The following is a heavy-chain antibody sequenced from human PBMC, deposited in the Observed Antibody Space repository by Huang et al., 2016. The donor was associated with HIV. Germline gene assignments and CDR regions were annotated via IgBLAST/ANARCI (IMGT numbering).Heavy chain of an antibody. CDR2: MSVYKGNT. Sequence: QVQLVQSGAEVKKPGASVKVSCKASGYTFSSFGISWVRQAPGQGLEWGGWMSVYKGNTKFAQKLQGRLTMTTDTSTSTAYMELRSLRSDDTAVYYCARGGGIQLWLLGYYYMDVWGNGTTVTVSS. J-gene: IGHJ6*03. D-gene: IGHD5-18*01. V-gene: IGHV1-18*01. CDR1: GYTFSSFG. CDR3: ARGGGIQLWLLGYYYMDV.